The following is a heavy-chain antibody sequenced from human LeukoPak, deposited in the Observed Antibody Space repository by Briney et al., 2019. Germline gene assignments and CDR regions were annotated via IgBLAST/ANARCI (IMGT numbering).Heavy chain of an antibody. CDR1: GFTFRSYW. V-gene: IGHV3-7*01. Sequence: PGGSLRLSCAASGFTFRSYWMTWVRQAPGKGLEWVANIKEDGSEKYYVDSVKGRFTISRDNAKNSLYLQMNSLRAEDAAVYYCARPLKYYYGSETYFWFDPWGQGTLVTVSS. CDR2: IKEDGSEK. J-gene: IGHJ5*02. D-gene: IGHD3-10*01. CDR3: ARPLKYYYGSETYFWFDP.